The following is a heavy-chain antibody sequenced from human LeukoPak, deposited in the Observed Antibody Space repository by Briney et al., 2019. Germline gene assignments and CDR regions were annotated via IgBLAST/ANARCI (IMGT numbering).Heavy chain of an antibody. J-gene: IGHJ4*02. CDR3: ATSLLRFLEWLHPFDY. D-gene: IGHD3-3*01. CDR2: INPSGGST. CDR1: GYTFTSYY. V-gene: IGHV1-46*01. Sequence: ASVKVSCKASGYTFTSYYMHWVRQAPGQGLEWMGIINPSGGSTSYAQKLQGRVTMTTDTSTSTAYMELRSLRSDDTAVYYCATSLLRFLEWLHPFDYWGQGTLVTVSS.